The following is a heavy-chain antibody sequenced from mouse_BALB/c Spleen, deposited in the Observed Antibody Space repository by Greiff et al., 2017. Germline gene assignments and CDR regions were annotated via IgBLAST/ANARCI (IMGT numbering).Heavy chain of an antibody. D-gene: IGHD2-1*01. CDR3: ARRSSYGNYYFDD. J-gene: IGHJ2*01. CDR1: GYTFTDYA. CDR2: ISTYYGDA. V-gene: IGHV1S137*01. Sequence: QVQLQQSGAELVRPGVSVKISCKGSGYTFTDYAMHWVKQSHAKSLEWIGVISTYYGDASYNQKFKGKATMTVDKSSSTAYMELARLTSEDSAIYYCARRSSYGNYYFDDWGQGTTLTVSS.